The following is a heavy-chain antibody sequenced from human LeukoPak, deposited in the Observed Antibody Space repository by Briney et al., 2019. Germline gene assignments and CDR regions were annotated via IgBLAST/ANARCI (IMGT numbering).Heavy chain of an antibody. CDR3: ARDVGRWLLSAGLYDY. Sequence: PGGSLRLSCATSGFTFTNYGMNWVRQAPGKGLEWVSYISNSAILYADSVKGRFTISRDNARNSLYLQMNNLRAEDTAVYYCARDVGRWLLSAGLYDYWGQGTLVTVSS. J-gene: IGHJ4*02. D-gene: IGHD5-24*01. V-gene: IGHV3-48*01. CDR2: ISNSAI. CDR1: GFTFTNYG.